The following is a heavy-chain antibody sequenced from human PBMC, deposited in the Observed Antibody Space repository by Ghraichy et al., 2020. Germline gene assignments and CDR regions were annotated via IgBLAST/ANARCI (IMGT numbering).Heavy chain of an antibody. CDR3: AREGYGSGSYRFYYFDY. Sequence: SETLSLTCTVSGGSISSYYWSWIRQPAGKGLEWIGRIYTSGSTNYNPSLKSRVTMSVDTSKNQFSLKLSSVTAADTAVYYCAREGYGSGSYRFYYFDYWGQGTLVTVSS. V-gene: IGHV4-4*07. CDR1: GGSISSYY. D-gene: IGHD3-10*01. J-gene: IGHJ4*02. CDR2: IYTSGST.